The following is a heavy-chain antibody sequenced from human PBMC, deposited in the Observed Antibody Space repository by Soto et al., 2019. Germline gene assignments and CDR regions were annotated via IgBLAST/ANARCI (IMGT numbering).Heavy chain of an antibody. V-gene: IGHV3-30-3*01. CDR3: ARDREVDY. CDR1: GFTFSSYA. CDR2: ISYDGSNK. J-gene: IGHJ4*02. Sequence: VGSLRLSCAASGFTFSSYAMHWVRQAPGKGLEWVAVISYDGSNKYYADSVKGRFTISRDNSKNTLYLQMNSLRAEDTAVYYCARDREVDYWGQGTLVTVSS.